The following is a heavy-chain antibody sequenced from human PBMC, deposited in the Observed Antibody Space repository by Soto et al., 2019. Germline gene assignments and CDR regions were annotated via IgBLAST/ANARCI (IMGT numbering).Heavy chain of an antibody. V-gene: IGHV3-33*01. D-gene: IGHD3-9*01. CDR3: ARGGLRYFDWIAHYYYYGMDV. CDR2: IWYDGSNK. CDR1: GFTFSSYG. J-gene: IGHJ6*02. Sequence: GGSLRLSCAASGFTFSSYGMHWVRQAPGKGLEWVAVIWYDGSNKYYADSVKGRFTISRDNSKNTLYLQMNSLRAEDTAVYYCARGGLRYFDWIAHYYYYGMDVWGQGTTVTVSS.